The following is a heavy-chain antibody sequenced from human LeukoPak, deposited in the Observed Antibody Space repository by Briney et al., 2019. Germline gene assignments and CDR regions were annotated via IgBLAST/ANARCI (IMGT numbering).Heavy chain of an antibody. CDR3: ARDRSPPYYYYYMDV. V-gene: IGHV3-74*01. CDR2: INSDGSST. J-gene: IGHJ6*03. CDR1: GFTFSSYW. Sequence: GGSLRLSCAASGFTFSSYWMHWVRHAPGKGLVWVSRINSDGSSTSYADSVKGRFTISRDNAKNTLYLQMNSLRAEDTAVYYCARDRSPPYYYYYMDVWGKGTTVTVSS.